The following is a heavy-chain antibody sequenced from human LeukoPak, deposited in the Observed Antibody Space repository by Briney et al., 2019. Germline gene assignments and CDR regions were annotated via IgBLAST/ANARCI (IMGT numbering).Heavy chain of an antibody. CDR2: ISYDGSNK. Sequence: SGGSLRLSCAASGFTFSSYAMHWVRQAPGKGLEWVAVISYDGSNKYYADSVRGRFTISRDNSKNTLYLQMNSLRAEDTAVYYCARSHGGEMATIPDAFDIWGQGTMVTVSS. CDR3: ARSHGGEMATIPDAFDI. J-gene: IGHJ3*02. D-gene: IGHD5-24*01. CDR1: GFTFSSYA. V-gene: IGHV3-30-3*01.